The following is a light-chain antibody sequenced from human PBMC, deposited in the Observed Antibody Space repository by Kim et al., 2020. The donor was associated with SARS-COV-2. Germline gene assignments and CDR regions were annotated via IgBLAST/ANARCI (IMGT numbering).Light chain of an antibody. CDR1: QSISSY. V-gene: IGKV1-39*01. CDR2: AAA. J-gene: IGKJ1*01. CDR3: QQSYSTPWT. Sequence: VGDRVTITCRASQSISSYLNWYQQKPGKAPKLLIYAAASLQSGVPSRFSGSGSGTDFTLTISSLQPEDFATYYCQQSYSTPWTFGQGTKVDIK.